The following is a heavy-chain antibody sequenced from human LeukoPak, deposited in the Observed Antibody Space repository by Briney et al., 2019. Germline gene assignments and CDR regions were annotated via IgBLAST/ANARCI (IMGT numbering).Heavy chain of an antibody. V-gene: IGHV5-51*01. J-gene: IGHJ5*02. CDR1: GYSFTSYW. CDR3: ARTYYYGSGTRYWFDP. D-gene: IGHD3-10*01. Sequence: GESLKISFKGSGYSFTSYWIGWVRQMPGKGLEWMGIIYPGDSDTRYSPTFQGQVTISADKSISTAYLQWSSLKASDTAMYYCARTYYYGSGTRYWFDPWGQGTLVTVSS. CDR2: IYPGDSDT.